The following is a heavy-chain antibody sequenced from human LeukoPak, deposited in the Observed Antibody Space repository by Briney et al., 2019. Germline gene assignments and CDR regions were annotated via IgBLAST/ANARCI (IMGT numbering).Heavy chain of an antibody. CDR1: GGSISSSSYY. D-gene: IGHD2-21*02. Sequence: SETLSLTCTVSGGSISSSSYYWGWIRQPPGKGLEWIGSIYYSGSTYYNPSLKSRVTISVDTSKNQFSLKLSSVTAADTAVYYCARWPAVVTAIDYWGQGTLVTVSS. CDR2: IYYSGST. V-gene: IGHV4-39*07. CDR3: ARWPAVVTAIDY. J-gene: IGHJ4*02.